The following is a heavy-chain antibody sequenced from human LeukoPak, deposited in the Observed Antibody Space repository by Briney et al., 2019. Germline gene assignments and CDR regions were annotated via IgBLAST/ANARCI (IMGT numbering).Heavy chain of an antibody. CDR2: ISWNSGSI. V-gene: IGHV3-9*01. J-gene: IGHJ4*02. D-gene: IGHD6-13*01. CDR3: ARGSLGIAAAGTGIYYFDY. Sequence: PGGSLRLSCAASGFTFDDYAMHWVRQAPGKGLEWVSGISWNSGSIGYADSVKGRFTISRENAKNSLYLQMNSLRAGDTAVYYCARGSLGIAAAGTGIYYFDYWGQGTLVTVSS. CDR1: GFTFDDYA.